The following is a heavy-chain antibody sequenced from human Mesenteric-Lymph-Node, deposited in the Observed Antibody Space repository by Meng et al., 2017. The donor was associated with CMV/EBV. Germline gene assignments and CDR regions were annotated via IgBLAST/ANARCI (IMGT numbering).Heavy chain of an antibody. V-gene: IGHV7-4-1*02. CDR1: GYTFTSYA. CDR2: INTNTGNP. CDR3: ARFRVATIGYYFDY. Sequence: KASGYTFTSYAMNWVRQAPGQGLEWMGWINTNTGNPTYAQGFTGRFVFSLDTSVSTAYLQISSLKAEDTAVYYCARFRVATIGYYFDYWGQGTLVTVSS. J-gene: IGHJ4*02. D-gene: IGHD5-12*01.